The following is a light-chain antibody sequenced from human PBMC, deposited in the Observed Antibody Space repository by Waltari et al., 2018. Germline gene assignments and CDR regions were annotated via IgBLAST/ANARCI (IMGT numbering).Light chain of an antibody. Sequence: QSALTQPASVSGSLGQSITISCTGSSSNVGSYDLVSWYQHHPGEAPKLLLYEVVKRPSGVANLFCGSKSCNAASLTISGLQAEDEATYYCCSYANSSPRLVFGGGTELAVL. V-gene: IGLV2-23*02. CDR3: CSYANSSPRLV. CDR2: EVV. CDR1: SSNVGSYDL. J-gene: IGLJ2*01.